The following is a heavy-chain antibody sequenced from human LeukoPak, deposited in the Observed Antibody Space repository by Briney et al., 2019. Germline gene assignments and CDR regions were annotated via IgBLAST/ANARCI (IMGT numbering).Heavy chain of an antibody. J-gene: IGHJ4*02. CDR1: GGSISSYY. CDR2: IYYSRST. Sequence: SETLSLTCTVSGGSISSYYWSWIRQPPGKGLEWIGYIYYSRSTNYNPSLKSRVTISVDTSKNQFSLKLSSVTAADTAVYYCARQRYDSSGYYYDYWGQGTLVTVSS. CDR3: ARQRYDSSGYYYDY. V-gene: IGHV4-59*08. D-gene: IGHD3-22*01.